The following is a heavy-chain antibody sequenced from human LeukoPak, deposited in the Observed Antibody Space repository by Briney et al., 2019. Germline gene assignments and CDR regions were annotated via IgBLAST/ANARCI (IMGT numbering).Heavy chain of an antibody. Sequence: PGGSLRLSCAASGFTFSSYWMHWVRQAPGKGLEWVSGITGSGGSTYYADSVKGRFTISRDNSKNTLYLQMGSLRAEDMAVYCCARVGGDYFDYWGQGTLVTVSS. CDR2: ITGSGGST. CDR1: GFTFSSYW. J-gene: IGHJ4*02. V-gene: IGHV3-64*02. CDR3: ARVGGDYFDY. D-gene: IGHD3-16*01.